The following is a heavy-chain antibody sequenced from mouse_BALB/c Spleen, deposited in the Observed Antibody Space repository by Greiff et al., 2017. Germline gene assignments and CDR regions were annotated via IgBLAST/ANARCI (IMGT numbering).Heavy chain of an antibody. CDR3: ARDYCGSYFDY. D-gene: IGHD1-1*01. J-gene: IGHJ2*01. V-gene: IGHV14-3*02. CDR1: GFNIKDTY. Sequence: EVQLQQSGAELVKPGASVKLSCTASGFNIKDTYMHWVKQRPEQGLEWIGRIDPANGNTKYDPKFQGKATITADTSSNTAYLQLSSLTSEDTAVYYCARDYCGSYFDYWGQGTTLTVSS. CDR2: IDPANGNT.